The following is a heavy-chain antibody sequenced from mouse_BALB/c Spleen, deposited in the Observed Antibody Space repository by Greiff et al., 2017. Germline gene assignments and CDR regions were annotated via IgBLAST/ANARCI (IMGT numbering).Heavy chain of an antibody. J-gene: IGHJ4*01. CDR1: GYTFTSYW. V-gene: IGHV1-5*01. CDR2: IYPGNSDT. CDR3: TRSGGNGLYAMDY. D-gene: IGHD2-1*01. Sequence: EVKLVESGTVLARPGASVKMSCKASGYTFTSYWMHWVKQRPGQGLEWIGAIYPGNSDTSYNQKFKGKAKLTAVTSTSTAYMELSSLTNEDSAVYYCTRSGGNGLYAMDYWGQGTSVTVSS.